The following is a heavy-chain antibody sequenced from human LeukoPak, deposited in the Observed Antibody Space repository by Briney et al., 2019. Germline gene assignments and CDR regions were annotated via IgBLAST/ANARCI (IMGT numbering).Heavy chain of an antibody. CDR2: ISYDGSNK. V-gene: IGHV3-30*18. Sequence: GGSLTLSHAASGLTFSSSGMHWVRHAPGKGLEWVAVISYDGSNKYYADSVKGRFTISRDNSKNTLYLQMNSLRAEDTAVYYCAKDGKFYFDYWGQGTLVTVSS. D-gene: IGHD1-1*01. CDR1: GLTFSSSG. CDR3: AKDGKFYFDY. J-gene: IGHJ4*02.